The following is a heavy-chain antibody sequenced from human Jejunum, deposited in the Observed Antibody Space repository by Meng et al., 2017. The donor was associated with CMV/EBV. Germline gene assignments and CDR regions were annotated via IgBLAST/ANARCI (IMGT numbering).Heavy chain of an antibody. CDR3: ARARGRLITMVRCWSFDF. D-gene: IGHD3-10*01. V-gene: IGHV1-69*05. J-gene: IGHJ4*02. Sequence: FSYYAFTWARVAPGPGLGSVGGIITGCGTPIYAQKYQGRVTISRDDSTSTAYMDLGSLRSEDTAVYYCARARGRLITMVRCWSFDFWGQGTLVTVSS. CDR2: IITGCGTP. CDR1: FSYYA.